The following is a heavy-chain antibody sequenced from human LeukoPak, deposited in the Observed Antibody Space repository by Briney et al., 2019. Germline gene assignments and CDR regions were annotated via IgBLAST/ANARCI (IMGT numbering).Heavy chain of an antibody. CDR3: AKERAAAYYFDY. J-gene: IGHJ4*02. V-gene: IGHV3-33*06. Sequence: GGSLRLSCAASGFTFSSYGMHWVRQAPGKGLEWVAVIWYDGSNKYYAESVEGRFTISRDNSKNTLYLQMNSLRAEDTAVYYCAKERAAAYYFDYWGQGTLVTVSS. D-gene: IGHD6-13*01. CDR2: IWYDGSNK. CDR1: GFTFSSYG.